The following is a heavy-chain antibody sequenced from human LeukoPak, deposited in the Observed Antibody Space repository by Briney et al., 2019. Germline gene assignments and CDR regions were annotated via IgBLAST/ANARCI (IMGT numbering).Heavy chain of an antibody. J-gene: IGHJ5*02. V-gene: IGHV4-30-4*01. CDR2: IYFSGST. CDR3: AEVFYYGSGTFTAPGAWFDP. Sequence: SETLSLTCTVSGGSISSGDYYWSWIRQPPGKGLEWIGYIYFSGSTYYNPSLKSRVTISVDTSKNQFSLKLSSVTAADTAVYYCAEVFYYGSGTFTAPGAWFDPWGQGTLVTVSS. CDR1: GGSISSGDYY. D-gene: IGHD3-10*01.